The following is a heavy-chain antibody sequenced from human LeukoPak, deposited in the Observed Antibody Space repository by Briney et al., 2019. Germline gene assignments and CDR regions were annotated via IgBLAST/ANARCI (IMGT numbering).Heavy chain of an antibody. J-gene: IGHJ4*02. CDR2: IYPGDSDT. CDR1: GYSFTSYW. D-gene: IGHD3-3*01. CDR3: ARHSHSHSVFWSGFLDY. V-gene: IGHV5-51*01. Sequence: GESLKISCKGSGYSFTSYWIGRVRQMPGKGLEWMGIIYPGDSDTRYSPSFQGQVTISADKSISTAYLQWSSLKASDTAIYYCARHSHSHSVFWSGFLDYWGQGPLVTVSS.